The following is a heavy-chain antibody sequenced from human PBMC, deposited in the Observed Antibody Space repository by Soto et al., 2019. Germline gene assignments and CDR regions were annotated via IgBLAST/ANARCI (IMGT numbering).Heavy chain of an antibody. D-gene: IGHD5-12*01. V-gene: IGHV4-39*01. Sequence: QLQLQESGPGLVKPSETLSLTCTVSGGSISSSSYYWGWIRQPPGKGLEWIGSIYYSGSTYYNPSLKSRVPISVDTSNNQFSLKLSSVTAADTAVYYCARRVDIVATMAPDYYYGMDVWGQGTTVTVSS. CDR2: IYYSGST. CDR1: GGSISSSSYY. J-gene: IGHJ6*02. CDR3: ARRVDIVATMAPDYYYGMDV.